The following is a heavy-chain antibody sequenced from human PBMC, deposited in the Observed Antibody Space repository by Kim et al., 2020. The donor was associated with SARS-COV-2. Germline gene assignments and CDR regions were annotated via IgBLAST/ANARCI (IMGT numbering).Heavy chain of an antibody. Sequence: SETLSLTCTVSGGSISSYYWSWIRQPPGKGLEWIGYIYYSGSTNYNPSLKSRVTISVDTSKNQFSLKLSSVTAADTAVYYCARDPETNYDAFDIWGQGTMVTVSS. J-gene: IGHJ3*02. CDR2: IYYSGST. CDR3: ARDPETNYDAFDI. V-gene: IGHV4-59*01. CDR1: GGSISSYY.